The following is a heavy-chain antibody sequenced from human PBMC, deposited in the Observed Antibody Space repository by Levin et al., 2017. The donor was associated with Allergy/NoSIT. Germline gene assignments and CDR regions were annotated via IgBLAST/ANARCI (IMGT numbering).Heavy chain of an antibody. CDR1: GGSFSGYY. Sequence: GSLRLSCAVYGGSFSGYYWSWIRQPPGKGLEWIGEINHSGSTNYNPSLKSRVTISVDTSKNQFSLKLSSVTAADTAVYYCARVGSGSGNDWFDPWGQGTLVTVSS. J-gene: IGHJ5*02. V-gene: IGHV4-34*01. D-gene: IGHD3-10*01. CDR2: INHSGST. CDR3: ARVGSGSGNDWFDP.